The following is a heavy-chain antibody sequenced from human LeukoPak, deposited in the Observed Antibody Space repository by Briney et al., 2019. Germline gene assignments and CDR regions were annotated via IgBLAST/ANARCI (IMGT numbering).Heavy chain of an antibody. V-gene: IGHV4-38-2*01. CDR3: ARTSSVDTALVGVHWFDP. Sequence: SETLSLTCAVSGDSISSGHYWAWIRQPPGKGLEWIGSIFHSGSTYRNPSLRSRVTISLNMSKNQFSLILSSMTAADTAVYYCARTSSVDTALVGVHWFDPWGQGTLVTVSS. J-gene: IGHJ5*02. D-gene: IGHD5-18*01. CDR1: GDSISSGHY. CDR2: IFHSGST.